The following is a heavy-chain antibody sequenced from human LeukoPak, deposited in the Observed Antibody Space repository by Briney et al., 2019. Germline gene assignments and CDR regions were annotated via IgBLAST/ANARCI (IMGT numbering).Heavy chain of an antibody. CDR2: INPSGGST. J-gene: IGHJ4*02. CDR3: ARAKRVDCSSTSCRYFDY. Sequence: ASVKVSCKASGYTFTSYYMHWVRQAPGQGLEWMGIINPSGGSTSYAQKFQGRVTMTRDTSTSTVYMELSSLRPKDTAVYYCARAKRVDCSSTSCRYFDYWGQGTLVTVSS. CDR1: GYTFTSYY. V-gene: IGHV1-46*01. D-gene: IGHD2-2*01.